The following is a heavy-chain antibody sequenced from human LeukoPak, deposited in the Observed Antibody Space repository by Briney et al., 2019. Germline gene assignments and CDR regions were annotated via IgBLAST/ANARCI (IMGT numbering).Heavy chain of an antibody. Sequence: PSETLSLTCTVSGGSISSYYWSWIRQPPGKGLEWIGYIYYSGSTNYNPSLKSRVTISVDTPKNQFSLKLTSVTAADTAVYYCARSNGYSSTTPLDYWGQGTLVTVSS. CDR2: IYYSGST. V-gene: IGHV4-59*08. D-gene: IGHD6-13*01. CDR1: GGSISSYY. J-gene: IGHJ4*02. CDR3: ARSNGYSSTTPLDY.